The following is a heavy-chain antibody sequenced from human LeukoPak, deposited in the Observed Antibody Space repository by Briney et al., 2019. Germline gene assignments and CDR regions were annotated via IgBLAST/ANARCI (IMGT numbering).Heavy chain of an antibody. CDR3: AREECSGGSCYIDY. Sequence: PGGSLRLSCVASGFTFSAYGMHWVRQAPGKGLEWVAVIPDDGSNKYYVDSVKGRFTISRDNAKSTLYLLMNSLRAEDTAVYNCAREECSGGSCYIDYWGQGTLVTVSS. J-gene: IGHJ4*02. V-gene: IGHV3-30*03. CDR2: IPDDGSNK. CDR1: GFTFSAYG. D-gene: IGHD2-15*01.